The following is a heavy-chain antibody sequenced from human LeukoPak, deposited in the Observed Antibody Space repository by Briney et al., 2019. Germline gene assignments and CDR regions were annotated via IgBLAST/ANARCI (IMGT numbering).Heavy chain of an antibody. J-gene: IGHJ4*02. V-gene: IGHV3-21*01. CDR3: ARTGYGYFDWLFSLGFDY. CDR1: GFTFSSYS. D-gene: IGHD3-9*01. Sequence: KPGGSLRLSCAASGFTFSSYSMNWVRQAPGKGLEWVSSISSSSSYIYYADSVKGRFTISRDNAKNSLYLQMNSLRAEDTAVYYCARTGYGYFDWLFSLGFDYWGQGTLVTVSS. CDR2: ISSSSSYI.